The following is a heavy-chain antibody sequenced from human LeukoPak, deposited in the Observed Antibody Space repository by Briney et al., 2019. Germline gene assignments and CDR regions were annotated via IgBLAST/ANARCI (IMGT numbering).Heavy chain of an antibody. CDR1: GYTFTGYY. V-gene: IGHV1-3*01. Sequence: GASVKVSCKASGYTFTGYYMHWVRQAPGQRLEWMGWINAGNGNTKYSQKFQGRVTITRDTSASTAYMELSSLRSEDTAVYYCAREYYDILTAVGYYGMDVWGQGTTVTVSS. CDR2: INAGNGNT. D-gene: IGHD3-9*01. CDR3: AREYYDILTAVGYYGMDV. J-gene: IGHJ6*02.